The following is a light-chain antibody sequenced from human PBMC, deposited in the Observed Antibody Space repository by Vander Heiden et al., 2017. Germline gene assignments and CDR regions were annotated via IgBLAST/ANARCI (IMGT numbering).Light chain of an antibody. CDR1: QSISIW. CDR3: QQYNSYSGGT. Sequence: DIQMTHSPSTLSAPVGDRVTITCRASQSISIWLAWYQQKPGKPPKLLIYDASSLESGVPSRFSGSGSGTEFTLTISSLQPDDFATYYCQQYNSYSGGTFGQGTKVEIK. J-gene: IGKJ1*01. CDR2: DAS. V-gene: IGKV1-5*01.